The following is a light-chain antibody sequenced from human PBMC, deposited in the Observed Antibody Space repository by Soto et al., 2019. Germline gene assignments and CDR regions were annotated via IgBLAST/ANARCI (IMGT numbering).Light chain of an antibody. CDR1: SSDVGSYNL. CDR2: EGN. J-gene: IGLJ1*01. V-gene: IGLV2-23*01. Sequence: QSALTQPASVSGSPGQSITISCTGTSSDVGSYNLVSWYQQHPGKATKLMIYEGNKRPSGVSNRFSGSKSANTASLTFSGLQTEDEADLYCCSYACTNTFVFGTGTKLTVL. CDR3: CSYACTNTFV.